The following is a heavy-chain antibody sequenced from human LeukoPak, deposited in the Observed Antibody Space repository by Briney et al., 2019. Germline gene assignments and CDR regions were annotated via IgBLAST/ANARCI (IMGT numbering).Heavy chain of an antibody. V-gene: IGHV3-23*01. J-gene: IGHJ4*02. CDR1: GFTFSSYA. D-gene: IGHD2-15*01. Sequence: AGGSLRLSCAASGFTFSSYAMSWVRQAPGKGLEWVSAISGSGGSTYYADPVKGRFTISRDNSKNTLYLQMNSLRAEDTAVYYCAKAGCSGGSCYPYYFDYWGQGTLVTVSS. CDR3: AKAGCSGGSCYPYYFDY. CDR2: ISGSGGST.